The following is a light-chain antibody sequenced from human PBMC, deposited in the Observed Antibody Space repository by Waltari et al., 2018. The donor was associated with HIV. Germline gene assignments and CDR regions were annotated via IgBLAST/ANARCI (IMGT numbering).Light chain of an antibody. J-gene: IGKJ4*01. CDR3: QQYSAYPLT. V-gene: IGKV1-16*02. Sequence: DVQMTQSPSSLSASIGDRVIITCRASQDITVFLAWFQYRPGTAPKSLIYGTSTLQSGVPSSKFTGSGSGTEFTLTITNLQPEDTGTYYCQQYSAYPLTFGGGTKVEI. CDR1: QDITVF. CDR2: GTS.